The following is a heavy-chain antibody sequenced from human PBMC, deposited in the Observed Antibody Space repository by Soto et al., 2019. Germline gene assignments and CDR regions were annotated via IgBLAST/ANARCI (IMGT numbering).Heavy chain of an antibody. V-gene: IGHV3-33*01. CDR2: IWYDGSNK. CDR1: GFTFSSYG. CDR3: ARDPPTGAFDI. J-gene: IGHJ3*02. Sequence: QVQLVESGGGVVQPGRSLRLSCAASGFTFSSYGMHWVRQAPGKGLEWVAVIWYDGSNKYYADSVKGRFTISRDNSKNTLDLQMNSLRAEDTAVYYWARDPPTGAFDIWGQGTMVTVSS.